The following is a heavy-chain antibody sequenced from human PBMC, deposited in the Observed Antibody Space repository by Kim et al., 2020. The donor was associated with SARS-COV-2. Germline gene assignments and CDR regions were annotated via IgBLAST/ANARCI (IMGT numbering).Heavy chain of an antibody. Sequence: SVKVSCKASGGTFSSYAISWVRQAPGQGLEWMGGINTIFGTANYAQKFQGRVTITADESTSTAYMELSSLRSEDTAVYYCARGHIWFGELSPRFDYWGQGALVTVSS. CDR1: GGTFSSYA. J-gene: IGHJ4*02. CDR2: INTIFGTA. D-gene: IGHD3-10*01. V-gene: IGHV1-69*13. CDR3: ARGHIWFGELSPRFDY.